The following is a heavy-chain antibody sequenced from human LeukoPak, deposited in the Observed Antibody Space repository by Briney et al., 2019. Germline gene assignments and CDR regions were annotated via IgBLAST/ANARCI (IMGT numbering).Heavy chain of an antibody. D-gene: IGHD3-22*01. CDR1: GFTFSSYW. Sequence: GGSLRLSCAASGFTFSSYWMSWVRQAPGKGLEWVAVISYDGSNKYYADSVKGRFTISRDNSKNTLYLQMNSLRAEDTAVYYCARSTTYYYDSSALRGAFDIWGQGTMVTVSS. V-gene: IGHV3-30*03. CDR3: ARSTTYYYDSSALRGAFDI. J-gene: IGHJ3*02. CDR2: ISYDGSNK.